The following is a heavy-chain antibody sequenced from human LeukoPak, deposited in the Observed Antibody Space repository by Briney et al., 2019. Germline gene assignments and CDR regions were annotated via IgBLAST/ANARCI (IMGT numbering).Heavy chain of an antibody. CDR3: AKGRGHVLRYFDWLLDY. Sequence: PGGSLRLSCAASGLTFSSYAMSWVRQAPGKGLEWVSAISGSGGSTYYADSVKGRFTISRDNSKNTLYLQMNSLRAEDTAVYYCAKGRGHVLRYFDWLLDYWGQGTLVTVSS. CDR1: GLTFSSYA. J-gene: IGHJ4*02. CDR2: ISGSGGST. D-gene: IGHD3-9*01. V-gene: IGHV3-23*01.